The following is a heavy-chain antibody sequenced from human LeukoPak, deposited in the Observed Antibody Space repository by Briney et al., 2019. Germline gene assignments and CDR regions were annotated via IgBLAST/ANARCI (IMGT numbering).Heavy chain of an antibody. CDR3: ARLVRAYYDSSGYPDY. Sequence: SETLSLTCTVSGGSISSSSYYWGWIRQPPGKGLEWIGSIYYSGSTYYNPSLKSRVTISVDTSKNQFSLKLSSVTAADTAVYYCARLVRAYYDSSGYPDYWGQGTLVTVSS. J-gene: IGHJ4*02. CDR2: IYYSGST. D-gene: IGHD3-22*01. CDR1: GGSISSSSYY. V-gene: IGHV4-39*01.